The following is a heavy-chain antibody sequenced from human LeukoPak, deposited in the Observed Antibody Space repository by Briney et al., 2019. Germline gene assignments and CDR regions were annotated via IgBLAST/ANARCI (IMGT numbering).Heavy chain of an antibody. CDR3: AKDRRIAPNYFDY. CDR1: GFTFNSYA. J-gene: IGHJ4*02. V-gene: IGHV3-23*01. Sequence: GGSLRLSCAASGFTFNSYAISWVRQAPGKGREWVSAISGSGGNTYYADSVKGRFTISRDNSKNTLYLQMNSLRAEDTAVYYCAKDRRIAPNYFDYWGQGTLVTVSS. D-gene: IGHD6-6*01. CDR2: ISGSGGNT.